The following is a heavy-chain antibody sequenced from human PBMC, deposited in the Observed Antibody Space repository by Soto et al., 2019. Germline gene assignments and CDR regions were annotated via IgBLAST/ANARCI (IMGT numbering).Heavy chain of an antibody. CDR1: GFTFSSYA. CDR3: AGAGELNGYGSRWPYYYYYGMDV. J-gene: IGHJ6*02. D-gene: IGHD6-19*01. CDR2: ISYDGSNK. V-gene: IGHV3-30-3*01. Sequence: ESVGGVVQPGRSLRLSCAASGFTFSSYAMHWVRQAPGKGLEWVAVISYDGSNKYYADSVKGRFTISRDNSKNTLYLQMSSLRAEDTAVYYCAGAGELNGYGSRWPYYYYYGMDVRGRETTLTASS.